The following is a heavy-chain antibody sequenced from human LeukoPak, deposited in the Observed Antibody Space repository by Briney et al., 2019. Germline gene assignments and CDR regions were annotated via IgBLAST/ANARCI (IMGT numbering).Heavy chain of an antibody. V-gene: IGHV3-21*01. D-gene: IGHD3-22*01. Sequence: SGGSLRLSCAASGFTFSTYSMNWVRQAPGKGLEWVSSVSSGSSFIYYADSVKGRFTISRDNAKNSLFLQMNSLRAEDTAVYYCARESSGYFYWGQGTLVTVSS. J-gene: IGHJ4*02. CDR1: GFTFSTYS. CDR2: VSSGSSFI. CDR3: ARESSGYFY.